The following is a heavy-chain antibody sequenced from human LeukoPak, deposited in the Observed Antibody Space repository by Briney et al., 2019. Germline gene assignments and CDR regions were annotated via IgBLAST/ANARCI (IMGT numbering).Heavy chain of an antibody. V-gene: IGHV5-51*01. Sequence: GESLKISCKGSGYSFTSYWIGWVRQMPGKGLEWMGIIYPGDSDTRHSPSFQGQVTISADKSISTAYLQWSSLKASDTAMYYCASTYYDSSGYYYVGFDYWGQGTLVTVSS. J-gene: IGHJ4*02. CDR1: GYSFTSYW. CDR2: IYPGDSDT. D-gene: IGHD3-22*01. CDR3: ASTYYDSSGYYYVGFDY.